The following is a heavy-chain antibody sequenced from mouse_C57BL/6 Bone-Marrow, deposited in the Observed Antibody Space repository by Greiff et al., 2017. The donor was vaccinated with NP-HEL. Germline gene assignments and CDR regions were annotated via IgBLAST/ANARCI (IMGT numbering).Heavy chain of an antibody. Sequence: VQLQQPGAELVKPGASVKLSCKASGYTFTSYWMHWVKQRPGQGLEWIGMIHPNSGSTNYNEKFKSKATLTVDKSSSTAYMQLSSLTSEDSAVSYCAREEDYPYYFDYWGQGTTLTVSS. V-gene: IGHV1-64*01. CDR3: AREEDYPYYFDY. J-gene: IGHJ2*01. CDR1: GYTFTSYW. CDR2: IHPNSGST. D-gene: IGHD2-4*01.